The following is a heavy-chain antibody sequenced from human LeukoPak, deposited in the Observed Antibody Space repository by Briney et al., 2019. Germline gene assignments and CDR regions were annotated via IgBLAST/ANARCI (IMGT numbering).Heavy chain of an antibody. D-gene: IGHD3-16*02. CDR2: IHGDGST. Sequence: GGSLRLSCAASKFTVNNNYINWVRQAPGRGLEWVSVIHGDGSTSYADSVKGRFTISRDNSKNTLYLEMNSPRVEDTAVYYCAKSRLVSGTYRNDYYYYDMDVWGQGTTVTVSS. J-gene: IGHJ6*02. CDR1: KFTVNNNY. V-gene: IGHV3-66*02. CDR3: AKSRLVSGTYRNDYYYYDMDV.